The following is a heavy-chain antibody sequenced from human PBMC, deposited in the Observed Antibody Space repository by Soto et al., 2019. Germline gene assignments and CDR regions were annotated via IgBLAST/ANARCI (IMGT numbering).Heavy chain of an antibody. CDR1: GDTFSNFA. Sequence: QVQLVQSGAVVRKPGSSVKVSCKSSGDTFSNFAISWVRQAPGQGLEWMGRIIPTFDTPNYAQKFQGRLTITADESTSTAYMELSSLRSEDTALYYCARAQTYYYNSGAYWGQGTLVTVSS. V-gene: IGHV1-69*01. J-gene: IGHJ4*02. D-gene: IGHD3-10*01. CDR2: IIPTFDTP. CDR3: ARAQTYYYNSGAY.